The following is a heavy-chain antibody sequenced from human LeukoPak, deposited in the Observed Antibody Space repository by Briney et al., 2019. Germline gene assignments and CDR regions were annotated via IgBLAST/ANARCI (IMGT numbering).Heavy chain of an antibody. CDR3: AKARRSPSSYYGMDV. V-gene: IGHV3-23*01. J-gene: IGHJ6*02. CDR1: GFTFSSYA. CDR2: ISGSGGST. Sequence: GGSLRLSCAASGFTFSSYAMSWVRQAPGKGLEWASAISGSGGSTYYADSVKGRFTISRDNSKNTLYLQMNSLRAEDTAVYYCAKARRSPSSYYGMDVWGQGTTVTVSS. D-gene: IGHD5-24*01.